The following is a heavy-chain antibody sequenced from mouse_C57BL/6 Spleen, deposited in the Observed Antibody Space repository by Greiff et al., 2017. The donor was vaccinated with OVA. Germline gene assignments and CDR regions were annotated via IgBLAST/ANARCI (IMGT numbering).Heavy chain of an antibody. CDR2: ISSGSSTI. CDR1: GFTFSDYG. Sequence: EVKLVESGGGLVKPGGSLKLSCAASGFTFSDYGMHWVRQAPEKGLEWVAYISSGSSTIYYADTVKGRFTISRDNAKNTLFLQRTSLRSEDTAMYYCARREWEDAMDYWGQGTSVTVSS. D-gene: IGHD1-3*01. J-gene: IGHJ4*01. V-gene: IGHV5-17*01. CDR3: ARREWEDAMDY.